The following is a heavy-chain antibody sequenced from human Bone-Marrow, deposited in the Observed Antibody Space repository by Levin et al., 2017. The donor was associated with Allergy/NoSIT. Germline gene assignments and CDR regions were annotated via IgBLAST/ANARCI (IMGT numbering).Heavy chain of an antibody. CDR1: GFIFSNHS. J-gene: IGHJ4*02. CDR3: AKMGDSRSSSGYYFDY. V-gene: IGHV3-21*06. D-gene: IGHD3-22*01. Sequence: ASVKVSCSASGFIFSNHSINWVRQAPGKGLEWVSSISSSSRYIHYADSVKGRVTISRDNAKNTLYLQMDRLRAEDTAMYYCAKMGDSRSSSGYYFDYWGQGTLVTVSS. CDR2: ISSSSRYI.